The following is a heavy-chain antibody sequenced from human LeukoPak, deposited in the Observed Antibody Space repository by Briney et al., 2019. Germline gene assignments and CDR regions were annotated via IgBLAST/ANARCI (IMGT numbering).Heavy chain of an antibody. V-gene: IGHV3-43D*04. CDR3: AKGESITMIVVEEADAFDI. D-gene: IGHD3-22*01. CDR1: GLTFDDYA. CDR2: ISCDGGST. J-gene: IGHJ3*02. Sequence: PGGSLRLSCAASGLTFDDYAMHWVRQAPGKGLEWVSLISCDGGSTYYADSVKGRFTISRDNSKNSLYLQMNSLRAEDTALYYCAKGESITMIVVEEADAFDIWGQGTMVTVSS.